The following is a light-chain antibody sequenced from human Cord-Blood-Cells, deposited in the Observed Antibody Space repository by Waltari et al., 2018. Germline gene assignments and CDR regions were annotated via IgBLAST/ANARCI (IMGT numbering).Light chain of an antibody. CDR1: QSVSSSY. CDR3: QQYGSSPYT. CDR2: GAS. J-gene: IGKJ2*01. V-gene: IGKV3-20*01. Sequence: EIVLTQSPATLSLSPGERATLPCRASQSVSSSYLAWYQQKPGQAPRLLIYGASSRATGIPDRFSGSGSGTDFTLTISRLEPEDFAAYYCQQYGSSPYTFGQGTKLEIK.